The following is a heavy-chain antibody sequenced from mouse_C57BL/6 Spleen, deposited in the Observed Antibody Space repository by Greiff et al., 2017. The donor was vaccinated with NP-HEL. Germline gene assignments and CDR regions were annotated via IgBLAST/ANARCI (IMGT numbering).Heavy chain of an antibody. J-gene: IGHJ1*03. CDR2: IYPGDGDT. CDR3: ARYPYYYGSKDWYFDV. D-gene: IGHD1-1*01. CDR1: GYAFSSSW. Sequence: VQVVESGPELVKPGASVKISCKASGYAFSSSWMNWVKQRPGKGLEWIGRIYPGDGDTNYNGKFKGKATLTADKSSSTAYMQLSSLTSEDSAVYFCARYPYYYGSKDWYFDVWGTGTTVTVSS. V-gene: IGHV1-82*01.